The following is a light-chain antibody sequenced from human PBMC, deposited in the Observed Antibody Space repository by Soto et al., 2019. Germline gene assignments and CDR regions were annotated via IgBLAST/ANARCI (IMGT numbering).Light chain of an antibody. V-gene: IGKV1-9*01. CDR3: QQLNVYPST. CDR2: AAS. CDR1: QGISSY. Sequence: DIQLTQSPSFLSASVGDRVTITCRASQGISSYLAWYQKKPGKAPKLLMYAASTLQSGVPSRFSGSGSGTEFTLTITSLQPEDFATYYCQQLNVYPSTFGGGTKVDIK. J-gene: IGKJ4*01.